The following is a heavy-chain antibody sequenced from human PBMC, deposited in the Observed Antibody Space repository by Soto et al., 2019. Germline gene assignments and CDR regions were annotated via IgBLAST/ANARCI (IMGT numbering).Heavy chain of an antibody. D-gene: IGHD1-1*01. J-gene: IGHJ3*01. CDR1: GYTFTNYW. V-gene: IGHV5-51*01. Sequence: PGESLKISCKGSGYTFTNYWIVWVRQLPGKGLEWMGIIYPRDSHTTYSPSFQGQVTISDDKSLNSAFLQWSSLKASDTATYYCARFAATSGINAFDVWGPGTMVTVS. CDR2: IYPRDSHT. CDR3: ARFAATSGINAFDV.